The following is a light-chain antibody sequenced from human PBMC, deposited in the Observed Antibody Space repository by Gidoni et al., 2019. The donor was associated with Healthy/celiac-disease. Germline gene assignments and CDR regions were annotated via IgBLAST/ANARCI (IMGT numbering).Light chain of an antibody. Sequence: DTQMTQSPSSLSTSVGDRVTITCRASQSISSYLNWYQQKPGKAPKLLIYAVSSVQSGVPSRFSGSVSGTDFTLTISSLQPEDFATYYCQQSYSTPATFGQGTRLEIK. V-gene: IGKV1-39*01. CDR1: QSISSY. J-gene: IGKJ5*01. CDR2: AVS. CDR3: QQSYSTPAT.